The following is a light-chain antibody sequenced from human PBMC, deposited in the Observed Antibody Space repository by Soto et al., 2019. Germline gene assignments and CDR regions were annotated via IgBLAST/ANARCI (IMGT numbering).Light chain of an antibody. J-gene: IGKJ1*01. CDR1: QSITTY. V-gene: IGKV1-39*01. CDR3: QQGYSIPGT. Sequence: DIQMTQSPSSLSASVGDRVTITCRASQSITTYLNWYQHKPGKAPKLLIYAASSLQSGVPSRFSGSGSGTDFTLTVSSLQPEDFATYYCQQGYSIPGTFGQGTKVEIK. CDR2: AAS.